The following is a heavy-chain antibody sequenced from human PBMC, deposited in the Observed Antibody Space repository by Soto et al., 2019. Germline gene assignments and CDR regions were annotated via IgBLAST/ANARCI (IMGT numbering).Heavy chain of an antibody. V-gene: IGHV4-61*01. CDR1: GGSVSSGSYS. J-gene: IGHJ6*02. CDR3: ARGSVSRDYAMDV. Sequence: PSETLSLTCRVSGGSVSSGSYSWSWIRQPPGKGLEWIGYIYYTGSTNYNPSLKSRVTISVDTSKNQFSLKLSSVTAADTAVYYCARGSVSRDYAMDVSGQGTTVPVSS. CDR2: IYYTGST.